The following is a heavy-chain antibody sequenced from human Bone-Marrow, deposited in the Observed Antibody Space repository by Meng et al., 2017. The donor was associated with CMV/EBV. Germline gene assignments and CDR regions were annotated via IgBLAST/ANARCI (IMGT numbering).Heavy chain of an antibody. CDR1: GGSISSGDYY. CDR3: ARVSDAIFGAFDY. J-gene: IGHJ4*02. V-gene: IGHV4-30-4*08. D-gene: IGHD3-3*01. CDR2: IYYSGST. Sequence: SETLSLTCTVPGGSISSGDYYWSWIRQPPGKGLEWIGYIYYSGSTYYNPSLKSRVTISVDTSKNQFSLKLSSVTAADTAVYYCARVSDAIFGAFDYWGQGTLVTVSS.